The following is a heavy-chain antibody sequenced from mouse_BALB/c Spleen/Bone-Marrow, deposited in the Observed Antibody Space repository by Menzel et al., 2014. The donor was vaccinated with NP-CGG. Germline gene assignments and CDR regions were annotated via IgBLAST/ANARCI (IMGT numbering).Heavy chain of an antibody. D-gene: IGHD1-1*01. CDR3: ARLNYYGNLFV. CDR1: GFDFSRYW. Sequence: EVQLQQSGGGLVQPGGSLKLSCAASGFDFSRYWMSWVRQAPGKGLDWIGEINPGSSTINYTPSLKDKFIISRDNAKNTLYLQMSKVRSEDTALYYCARLNYYGNLFVWGAGTTVTVSS. CDR2: INPGSSTI. J-gene: IGHJ1*01. V-gene: IGHV4-1*02.